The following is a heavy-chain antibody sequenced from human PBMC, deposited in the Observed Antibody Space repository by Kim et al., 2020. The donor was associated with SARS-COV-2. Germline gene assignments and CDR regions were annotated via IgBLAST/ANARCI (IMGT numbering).Heavy chain of an antibody. V-gene: IGHV3-48*04. D-gene: IGHD5-12*01. Sequence: TKYYADSVKGRFTISRDNAKNSLYLQMNSLRAEDTAVYYCARDGYNPLDYWGQGTLVTVSS. J-gene: IGHJ4*02. CDR2: TK. CDR3: ARDGYNPLDY.